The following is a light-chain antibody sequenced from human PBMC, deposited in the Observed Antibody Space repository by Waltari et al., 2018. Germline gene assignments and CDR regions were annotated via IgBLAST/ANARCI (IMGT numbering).Light chain of an antibody. CDR3: NSYAGSNTFL. J-gene: IGLJ2*01. CDR2: EVT. Sequence: QAALTQPRSVSGSPGQSVPISCTGTRSDIGGSNSASWYQQHTVKAPKRIIYEVTMRPSGVSDPFSGSKSGNTASLTISGLQAEDGADYYCNSYAGSNTFLFGGGTRLTVL. CDR1: RSDIGGSNS. V-gene: IGLV2-11*01.